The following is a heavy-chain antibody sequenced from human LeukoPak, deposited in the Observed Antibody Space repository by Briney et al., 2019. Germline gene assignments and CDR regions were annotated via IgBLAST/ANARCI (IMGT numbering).Heavy chain of an antibody. D-gene: IGHD3-22*01. CDR1: GYTFTAYY. J-gene: IGHJ4*02. CDR3: ARDYYDSSGYYTSGYYGIPDY. CDR2: INPKDGDT. V-gene: IGHV1-2*02. Sequence: ASVKVSCKATGYTFTAYYMHWVRQAPGQGLEWMGWINPKDGDTNFAQTFQGRVTMTRDTSISTAYMELISLRSDDTAVYYCARDYYDSSGYYTSGYYGIPDYWGQGTLVTVSS.